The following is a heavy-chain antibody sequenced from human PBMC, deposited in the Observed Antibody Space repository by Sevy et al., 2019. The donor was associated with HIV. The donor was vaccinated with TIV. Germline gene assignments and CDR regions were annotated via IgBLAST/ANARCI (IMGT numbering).Heavy chain of an antibody. CDR1: GGTFSSYA. J-gene: IGHJ4*02. CDR3: ARGSNWVRGVNSPPHYFDY. D-gene: IGHD3-10*01. CDR2: IIPIFGTA. V-gene: IGHV1-69*13. Sequence: ASVKVSCKASGGTFSSYAISWVRQAPGQGLEWMGGIIPIFGTANYAQKFQGRVTITADESTSTAYMELSSLRSEDTAVYYCARGSNWVRGVNSPPHYFDYWGQGTLVTVSS.